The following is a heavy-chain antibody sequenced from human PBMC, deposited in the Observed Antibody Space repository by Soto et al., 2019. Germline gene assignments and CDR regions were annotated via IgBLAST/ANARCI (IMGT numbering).Heavy chain of an antibody. J-gene: IGHJ4*02. V-gene: IGHV3-30*02. CDR2: ILYNGTIK. D-gene: IGHD4-17*01. CDR3: AKEMTTNPFEY. Sequence: EGSLRLSCVASGFTFGSYGMHWVRQAPGKGLEWVAYILYNGTIKSYGDSVKGRFIISRDNTKSTMYLQMNSLRAEDTATYHCAKEMTTNPFEYWGQGALVTVSS. CDR1: GFTFGSYG.